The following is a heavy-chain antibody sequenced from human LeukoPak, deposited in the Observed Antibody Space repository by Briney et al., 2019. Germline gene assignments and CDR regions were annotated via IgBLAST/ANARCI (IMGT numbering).Heavy chain of an antibody. CDR1: GFSVSNYY. V-gene: IGHV3-66*02. Sequence: GGSLRLSCAGSGFSVSNYYMNWVRPAPGKGLEWVSLIRDSGATFYADSVKGRFTISRDNSKNTIYLQMNRLRVEDTAVYFCARGRAVTQVWVEFDSWGQGTQVNVSS. J-gene: IGHJ5*01. D-gene: IGHD3-16*01. CDR3: ARGRAVTQVWVEFDS. CDR2: IRDSGAT.